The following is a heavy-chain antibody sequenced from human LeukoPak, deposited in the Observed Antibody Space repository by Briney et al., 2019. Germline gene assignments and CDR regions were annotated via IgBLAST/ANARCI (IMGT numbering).Heavy chain of an antibody. CDR3: ASNPDCSSTSCYNWFDP. CDR2: INHSGST. J-gene: IGHJ5*02. D-gene: IGHD2-2*01. Sequence: SETLSLTCAVYGGSFSGYYWSWIRQPPGKGLEWIGEINHSGSTNYNPSLKSRVTISVDTSKNQFSLKLSSVAAADTAVYYCASNPDCSSTSCYNWFDPWGQGTLVTVSS. V-gene: IGHV4-34*01. CDR1: GGSFSGYY.